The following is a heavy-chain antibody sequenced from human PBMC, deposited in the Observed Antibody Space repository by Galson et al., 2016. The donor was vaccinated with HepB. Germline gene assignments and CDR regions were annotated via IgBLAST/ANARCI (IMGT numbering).Heavy chain of an antibody. CDR2: TLDDGSNKDYGG. CDR1: GFTFSIYG. CDR3: ARDVSGMGY. J-gene: IGHJ4*02. D-gene: IGHD1-14*01. V-gene: IGHV3-30*04. Sequence: SLRLSCAASGFTFSIYGMHWVRQAPGKGLEWVAVTLDDGSNKDYGGYYADSVKGRFTISRDNSKNTTYLQMNSLRAEDTAMYYCARDVSGMGYWGQGTLVTVSS.